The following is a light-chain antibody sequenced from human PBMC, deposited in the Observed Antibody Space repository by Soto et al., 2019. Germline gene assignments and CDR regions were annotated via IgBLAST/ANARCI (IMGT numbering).Light chain of an antibody. J-gene: IGKJ1*01. Sequence: EIVLTQSPGTLSLSPGESATLSCRASQSVSSNSLAWYRRSPGQPPSLLIYGTSTRATGIPRRFSGSGSGTDFTLTIARLEPEDFAVYYCQQYGGSPPTFCQGTKVEVK. V-gene: IGKV3-20*01. CDR2: GTS. CDR1: QSVSSNS. CDR3: QQYGGSPPT.